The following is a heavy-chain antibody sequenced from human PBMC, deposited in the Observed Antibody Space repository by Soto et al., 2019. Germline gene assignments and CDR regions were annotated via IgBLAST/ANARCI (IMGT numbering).Heavy chain of an antibody. J-gene: IGHJ6*02. CDR2: IWYDGSNK. CDR3: ARDAAAAGLGGYYYGMDV. D-gene: IGHD6-13*01. V-gene: IGHV3-33*01. Sequence: QVQLVESGGGVVQPGRSLRLSCAASGFTFSSYGMHWVRQAPGKGLEWVAVIWYDGSNKYYADSVKGRFTISRDNSKNTLYMQMNSLRAEDTAVYYCARDAAAAGLGGYYYGMDVWGQGTTVTVSS. CDR1: GFTFSSYG.